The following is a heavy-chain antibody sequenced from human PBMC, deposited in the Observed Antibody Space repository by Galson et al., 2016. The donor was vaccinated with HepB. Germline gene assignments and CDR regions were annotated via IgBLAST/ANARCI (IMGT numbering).Heavy chain of an antibody. CDR3: ASGYFDIVTDNWYYFDS. V-gene: IGHV4-59*11. Sequence: SETLSLTCTVSGASFSNQYWSWVRQPPGKGLEWIGYAFYTGTTKYNPSLKSRVTISVETSKNQFFLRLRSVTAADTAVYYCASGYFDIVTDNWYYFDSWGQGALVIVSS. CDR1: GASFSNQY. CDR2: AFYTGTT. J-gene: IGHJ4*02. D-gene: IGHD3-9*01.